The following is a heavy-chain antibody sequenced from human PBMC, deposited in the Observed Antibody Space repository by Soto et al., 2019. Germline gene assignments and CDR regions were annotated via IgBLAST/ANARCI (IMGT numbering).Heavy chain of an antibody. CDR2: ISYDGSKN. D-gene: IGHD2-2*01. Sequence: QVQLVESGGGVVQPGRSLRLSCAASGFTFSNNTMHWVRQAPGKGLEWVAIISYDGSKNYYAGSVEGRFTISRDNSKNTLYLQMNSVRAQDTAVYYCAGGGDCGTTGCYRPFDYWGQGTLVTVSS. J-gene: IGHJ4*02. CDR3: AGGGDCGTTGCYRPFDY. CDR1: GFTFSNNT. V-gene: IGHV3-30-3*01.